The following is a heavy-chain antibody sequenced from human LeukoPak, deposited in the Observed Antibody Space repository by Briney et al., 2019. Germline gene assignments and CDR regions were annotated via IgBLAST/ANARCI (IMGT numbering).Heavy chain of an antibody. V-gene: IGHV1-18*01. J-gene: IGHJ6*03. Sequence: VKVSCKASGYTFTSYGISWVRQAPGQGLEWMGWISAYNGNTNYAQKFQGRVTITADESTSTAYMELSSLRSEDTAVYYCARGLLAYCGGDCSLYYYYYYMDVWGKGTTVTVSS. CDR1: GYTFTSYG. CDR3: ARGLLAYCGGDCSLYYYYYYMDV. D-gene: IGHD2-21*01. CDR2: ISAYNGNT.